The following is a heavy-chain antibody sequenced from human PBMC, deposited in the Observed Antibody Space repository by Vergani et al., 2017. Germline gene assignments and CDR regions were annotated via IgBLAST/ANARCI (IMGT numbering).Heavy chain of an antibody. J-gene: IGHJ4*02. D-gene: IGHD5-24*01. Sequence: EVQLVESGGGLVQPGGSLRLSCAASGFTFSSYWMSWVRQAPGKGLEWVANIKQDGSEKYYVDSVKGRFTISRDNAKNSLYLQMNSLRAEDTAVYYCARVRRGVEMATIYFDYWGQGTLVTVSS. CDR2: IKQDGSEK. CDR1: GFTFSSYW. CDR3: ARVRRGVEMATIYFDY. V-gene: IGHV3-7*01.